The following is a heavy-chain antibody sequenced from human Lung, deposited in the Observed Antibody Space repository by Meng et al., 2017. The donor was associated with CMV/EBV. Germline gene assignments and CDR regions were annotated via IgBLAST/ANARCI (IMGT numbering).Heavy chain of an antibody. CDR3: TRSPLGGESDY. CDR1: GFTFSDFS. CDR2: ISYHGKNE. J-gene: IGHJ4*02. Sequence: GESLKISCAASGFTFSDFSMHWVRQAPGKGLEWVALISYHGKNEYYADSVKGRFTISRDYSKNTVSLQMSSLRPEDTAVYYCTRSPLGGESDYWGQGTRVNGAS. V-gene: IGHV3-30*04. D-gene: IGHD3-16*01.